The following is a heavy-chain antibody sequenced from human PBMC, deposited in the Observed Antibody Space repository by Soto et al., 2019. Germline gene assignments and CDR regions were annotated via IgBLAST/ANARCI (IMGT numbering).Heavy chain of an antibody. CDR1: AVTITGYG. CDR3: ARDGVGSTAYFGYFDY. D-gene: IGHD1-26*01. Sequence: QVELVESGGGVVQPGRSLRLSCAASAVTITGYGMHWVRQAPGKGLEWVAVIRFDGSNIYYADSVKGRFTISRDNARNMLYLQMNSLRAEDTAVYYCARDGVGSTAYFGYFDYWGLGTLVTVSS. J-gene: IGHJ4*02. CDR2: IRFDGSNI. V-gene: IGHV3-33*01.